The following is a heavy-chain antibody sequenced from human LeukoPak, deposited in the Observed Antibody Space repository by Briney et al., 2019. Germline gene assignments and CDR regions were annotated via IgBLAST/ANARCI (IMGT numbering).Heavy chain of an antibody. Sequence: GESLKISCSGSGYTFTNYWIGWGRQMPARGLEGMGIDYPGDSDVRYSPSFQGQVTISADKSLTTAYLQWSSLKASDTAVYYCARSWVAGYGTVLDYWGQGTLVTVSS. CDR1: GYTFTNYW. J-gene: IGHJ4*02. D-gene: IGHD6-19*01. CDR2: DYPGDSDV. V-gene: IGHV5-51*01. CDR3: ARSWVAGYGTVLDY.